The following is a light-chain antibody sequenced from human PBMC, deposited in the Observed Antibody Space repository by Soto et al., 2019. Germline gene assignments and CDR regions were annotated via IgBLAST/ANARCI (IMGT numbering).Light chain of an antibody. CDR2: KAS. CDR3: MQGTHWPPT. CDR1: QSIVYSDGRAY. V-gene: IGKV2-30*01. J-gene: IGKJ1*01. Sequence: EVVMTQSPLSLPVTLGQPASISCRSSQSIVYSDGRAYLSWFHQRPGQSPRRLISKASNRDSGVPDRFSASGSGTDFTLQINRVEAEDVGIYYCMQGTHWPPTFGRGTRVEIE.